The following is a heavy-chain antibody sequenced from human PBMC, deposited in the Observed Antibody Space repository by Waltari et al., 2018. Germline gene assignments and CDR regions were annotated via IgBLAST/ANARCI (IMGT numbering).Heavy chain of an antibody. Sequence: QVQLQESGPGLVKPLQTLSLTCTVSGVSIISGEYYWSWIRQPAGKGLEWIGYIYTSGRATYNPSLKSRVSMSIDTFKNQFSLNLKSVTAADTAVYYCALVRVVNAFDIWGQGTMVTVSS. V-gene: IGHV4-61*09. D-gene: IGHD3-3*01. CDR3: ALVRVVNAFDI. CDR1: GVSIISGEYY. J-gene: IGHJ3*02. CDR2: IYTSGRA.